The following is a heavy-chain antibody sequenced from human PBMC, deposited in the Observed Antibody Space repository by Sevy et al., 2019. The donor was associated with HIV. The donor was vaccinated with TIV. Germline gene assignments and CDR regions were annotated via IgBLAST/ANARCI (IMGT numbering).Heavy chain of an antibody. CDR2: IRSKAGGGTT. Sequence: GGSLRLSCAASGFTFSNAWMSWVRQSPGKGLEWVGRIRSKAGGGTTNYATIVKGKFTISRDDSRDILYLQLNSLETEDTAVYYCTTDHRRDGIVVVPFEYWGQGTLVTVSS. CDR1: GFTFSNAW. J-gene: IGHJ4*02. D-gene: IGHD2-15*01. CDR3: TTDHRRDGIVVVPFEY. V-gene: IGHV3-15*01.